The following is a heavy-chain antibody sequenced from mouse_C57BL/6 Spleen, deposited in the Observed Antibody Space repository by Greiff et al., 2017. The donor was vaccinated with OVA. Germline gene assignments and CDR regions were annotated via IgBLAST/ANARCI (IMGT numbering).Heavy chain of an antibody. V-gene: IGHV5-6*01. D-gene: IGHD2-5*01. J-gene: IGHJ4*01. CDR3: ARAYYSNLYAMDY. CDR1: GFTFSSYG. Sequence: EVHLVESGGDLVKPGGSLKLSCAASGFTFSSYGMSWVRQTPDKRLEWVATISSGGSYTYYPDSVKGRFTISRDNAKNTLYLQMSSLKSEDTAMYYCARAYYSNLYAMDYWGQGTSVTVSS. CDR2: ISSGGSYT.